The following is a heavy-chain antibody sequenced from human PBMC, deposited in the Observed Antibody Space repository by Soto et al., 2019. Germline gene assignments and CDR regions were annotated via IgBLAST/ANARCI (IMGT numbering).Heavy chain of an antibody. CDR3: ARPLEQHQLGFGMDV. CDR2: IWYDGSKI. CDR1: GFTFSTYG. V-gene: IGHV3-33*01. Sequence: GGSLRLSCAASGFTFSTYGMHWVRQAPGKGLEWVAVIWYDGSKIYYADPVKGRFTISRDNSKSTPYLQMNSLRAEDTAVYYCARPLEQHQLGFGMDVWGQGSPVTVSS. D-gene: IGHD6-13*01. J-gene: IGHJ6*01.